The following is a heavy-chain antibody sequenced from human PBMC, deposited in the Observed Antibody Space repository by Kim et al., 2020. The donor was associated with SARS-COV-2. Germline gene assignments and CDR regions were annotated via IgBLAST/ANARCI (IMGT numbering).Heavy chain of an antibody. V-gene: IGHV3-73*01. CDR2: IRSKANSYAT. CDR1: GFTFSGSA. D-gene: IGHD3-3*01. Sequence: GGSLRLSCAASGFTFSGSAMHWVRQASGKGLEWVGRIRSKANSYATAYAASVKGRFTISRDDSKNTAYLQMNSLKTEDTAVYYCFSYYDFWSGYYFWGQGTLVTVSS. CDR3: FSYYDFWSGYYF. J-gene: IGHJ4*02.